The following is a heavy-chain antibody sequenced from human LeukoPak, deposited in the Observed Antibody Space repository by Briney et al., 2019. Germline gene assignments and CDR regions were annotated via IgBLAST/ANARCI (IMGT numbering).Heavy chain of an antibody. Sequence: SETLSLTCTVSGVSINSHYLNWIRQPPGKGLEWIGYISYSGSTNYNPSLKSRVTISVDTSKNQFSLQLSSVTAADTAVYYCARDDYRGVTNFDPWGQGTLITVSS. V-gene: IGHV4-59*11. CDR2: ISYSGST. CDR3: ARDDYRGVTNFDP. J-gene: IGHJ5*02. D-gene: IGHD3-10*01. CDR1: GVSINSHY.